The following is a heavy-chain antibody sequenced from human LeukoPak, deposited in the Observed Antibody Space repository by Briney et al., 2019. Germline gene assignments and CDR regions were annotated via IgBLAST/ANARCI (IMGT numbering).Heavy chain of an antibody. CDR3: ARESSSKNYHYGMDV. J-gene: IGHJ6*02. Sequence: QPGRSLRLSCAASGFIFSTYDIHWVRQSPGKGLEWVAVIWYDGSNENYADSVKGRFTISRDNSKNTVYLQMNTLRAEDTAVYYCARESSSKNYHYGMDVWGRGTTVTVSS. D-gene: IGHD6-13*01. V-gene: IGHV3-33*01. CDR2: IWYDGSNE. CDR1: GFIFSTYD.